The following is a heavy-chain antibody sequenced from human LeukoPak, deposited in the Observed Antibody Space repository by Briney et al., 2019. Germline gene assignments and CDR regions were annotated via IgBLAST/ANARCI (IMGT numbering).Heavy chain of an antibody. V-gene: IGHV3-48*04. J-gene: IGHJ4*02. Sequence: GESLKISCAASGFTFSSYGMHWVRQAPGKGLEWVSYISSSGTTMYYADSVKGRFTTSRDNAKNSLYLQMNSLRPEDTAVYYCARADYWGQGALVTVSS. CDR1: GFTFSSYG. CDR3: ARADY. CDR2: ISSSGTTM.